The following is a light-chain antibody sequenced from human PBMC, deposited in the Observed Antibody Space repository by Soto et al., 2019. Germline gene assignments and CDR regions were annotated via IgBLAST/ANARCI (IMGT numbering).Light chain of an antibody. V-gene: IGKV3-20*01. CDR1: QSVSSR. CDR2: GAS. J-gene: IGKJ5*01. CDR3: QHYAGGSRIT. Sequence: EIVMTPSQGTLSFSPGSIATLSFSASQSVSSRLAWYQQKPGQAPRLLISGASSRATGIPDRLSGSGFGTDFTLTISRLEPEDFALYYCQHYAGGSRITFGQGTRLEIK.